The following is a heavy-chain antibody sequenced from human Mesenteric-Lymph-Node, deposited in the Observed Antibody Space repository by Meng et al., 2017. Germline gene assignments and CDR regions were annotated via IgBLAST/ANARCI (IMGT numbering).Heavy chain of an antibody. CDR2: IYTSGST. CDR3: ARGPRVSDVWGSYRYYWFDP. Sequence: SETLSLTCTVSGGSISSSSYYWGWIRQPAGKGLEWIGRIYTSGSTNYNPSLKSRVTMSVDASKNQFSLNLNSVTAADTAVYYCARGPRVSDVWGSYRYYWFDPWGQGTLVTVSS. D-gene: IGHD3-16*02. V-gene: IGHV4-61*02. CDR1: GGSISSSSYY. J-gene: IGHJ5*02.